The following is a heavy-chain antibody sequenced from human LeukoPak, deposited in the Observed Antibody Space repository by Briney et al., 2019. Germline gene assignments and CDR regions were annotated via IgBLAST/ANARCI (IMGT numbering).Heavy chain of an antibody. V-gene: IGHV4-31*03. Sequence: SETLSLTCTVSGGSISSGGYYWSWIRQHPGKGLEWIGYIYYSGSTNYNPSLKSRVTISVDTSKNQFSLKLSSVTAADTAVYYCARSDRGAFDIWGQGTMVTVSS. CDR1: GGSISSGGYY. J-gene: IGHJ3*02. CDR2: IYYSGST. CDR3: ARSDRGAFDI.